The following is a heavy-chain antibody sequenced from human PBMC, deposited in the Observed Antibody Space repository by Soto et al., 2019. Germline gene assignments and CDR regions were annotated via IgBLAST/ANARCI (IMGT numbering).Heavy chain of an antibody. Sequence: PGGALRPSCAAPGFTLSSYCMHLVRQAPGKGLEWVAVISYDGSNKYYADSVKGRFTISRDNSKNTLYLQMNSLRAEDTAVYYCAKILYYYGSGTPDYWGQGTLVTVSS. D-gene: IGHD3-10*01. CDR1: GFTLSSYC. CDR3: AKILYYYGSGTPDY. J-gene: IGHJ4*02. CDR2: ISYDGSNK. V-gene: IGHV3-30*18.